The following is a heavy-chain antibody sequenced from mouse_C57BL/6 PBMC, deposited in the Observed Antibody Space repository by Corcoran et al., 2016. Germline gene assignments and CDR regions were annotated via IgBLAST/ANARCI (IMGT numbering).Heavy chain of an antibody. CDR1: GYTFTTYG. CDR2: INTYSGVP. D-gene: IGHD1-3*01. V-gene: IGHV9-3*01. J-gene: IGHJ1*03. Sequence: QIQLVQSGPELKKPGETVKISCKASGYTFTTYGMSWVKQAPGKGLKWMGWINTYSGVPTYADDFKGRFAFSLETSASTAYLQLNNLKNEDTATYFCARSLGRSSWYFDVWGTGTTVTVSS. CDR3: ARSLGRSSWYFDV.